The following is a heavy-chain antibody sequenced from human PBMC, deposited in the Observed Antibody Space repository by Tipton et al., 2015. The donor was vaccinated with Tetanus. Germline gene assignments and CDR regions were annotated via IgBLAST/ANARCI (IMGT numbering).Heavy chain of an antibody. J-gene: IGHJ4*02. CDR2: IYPGDSDT. Sequence: MQLVQSGGEVKKPGESLKISCKGSGYIFTNYWIGWVCQKPGKGLEWMGIIYPGDSDTRYSPSFQGQVTISVDKSINTAYLQWSSLKASGPSMFYCARAHCSDGVCNFDFWGQGALVTVAS. CDR1: GYIFTNYW. CDR3: ARAHCSDGVCNFDF. D-gene: IGHD2-15*01. V-gene: IGHV5-51*01.